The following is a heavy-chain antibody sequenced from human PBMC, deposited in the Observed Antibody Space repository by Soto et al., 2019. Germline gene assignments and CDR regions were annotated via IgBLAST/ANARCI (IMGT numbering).Heavy chain of an antibody. Sequence: QLPLQEPGPGLVKPSETLSLTRSVSDDSINSDKYYWGWIRQPPGKGLEWSGSIYYRGNAYYNPPLQTQATISLDKSKSKFSLKLNSVTAADSAVYFCARLEGLATISYYFDFWGPGALVTVSS. CDR1: DDSINSDKYY. V-gene: IGHV4-39*01. D-gene: IGHD3-3*01. CDR3: ARLEGLATISYYFDF. J-gene: IGHJ4*02. CDR2: IYYRGNA.